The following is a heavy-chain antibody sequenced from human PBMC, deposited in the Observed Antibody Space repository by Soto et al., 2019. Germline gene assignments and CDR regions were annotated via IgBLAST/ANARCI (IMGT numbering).Heavy chain of an antibody. D-gene: IGHD1-26*01. Sequence: EVQLVESGGGLVQAGGSLRLPCVASGFSFSDSAMHSIRQASGKGLEWIARIRSKANSYLIAYDDPVRGRFIISRDDSKNTAYLQMNDLNTEDTAIYYCARGGEMGLNDYLGEGTPVTVS. J-gene: IGHJ4*02. CDR1: GFSFSDSA. CDR2: IRSKANSYLI. V-gene: IGHV3-73*01. CDR3: ARGGEMGLNDY.